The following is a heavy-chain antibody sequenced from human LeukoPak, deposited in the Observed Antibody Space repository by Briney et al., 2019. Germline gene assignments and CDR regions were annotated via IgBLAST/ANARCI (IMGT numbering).Heavy chain of an antibody. J-gene: IGHJ3*02. D-gene: IGHD6-13*01. Sequence: SETLSLTCAVYVGSFSGYYWSWIRQPPGKGLEWIGEINHSGSTNYNPSLKSRVTISVDTSKNQFSLKLSSVTAADTAVYYCARDSSSWEYNDAFDIWGQGTMVTVSS. V-gene: IGHV4-34*01. CDR2: INHSGST. CDR3: ARDSSSWEYNDAFDI. CDR1: VGSFSGYY.